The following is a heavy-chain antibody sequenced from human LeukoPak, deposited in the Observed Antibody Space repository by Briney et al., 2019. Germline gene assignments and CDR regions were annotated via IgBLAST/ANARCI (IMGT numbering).Heavy chain of an antibody. CDR1: AFTFSSHV. CDR2: ISGSGDTT. CDR3: ATGPYYEDW. J-gene: IGHJ4*02. V-gene: IGHV3-23*01. Sequence: GGSLRLSCAGSAFTFSSHVMILVRQAPGKGLEWVASISGSGDTTNYADSVKGRLTISRDNSKNTLYLQMNSLRAEDTAIYYCATGPYYEDWWGQGALVTVSS. D-gene: IGHD3-16*01.